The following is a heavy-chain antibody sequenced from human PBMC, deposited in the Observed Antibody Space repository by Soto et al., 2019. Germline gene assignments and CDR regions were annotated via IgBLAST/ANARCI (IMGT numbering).Heavy chain of an antibody. CDR2: ISYDGSNK. V-gene: IGHV3-30*18. CDR3: AKVTLVRYYGMDV. CDR1: GFTFSSYG. J-gene: IGHJ6*02. Sequence: QVQLVESGGGVVQPGRSLRLSCAASGFTFSSYGMHWVRQAPGKGLEWVAVISYDGSNKYYADSVKGRFTISRDNSKNTLYLQMNSLRAEDTAVYYCAKVTLVRYYGMDVWGQGTTVTVS. D-gene: IGHD6-6*01.